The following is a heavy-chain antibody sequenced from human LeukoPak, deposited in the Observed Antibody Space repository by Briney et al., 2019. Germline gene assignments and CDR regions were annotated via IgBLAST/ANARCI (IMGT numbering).Heavy chain of an antibody. CDR1: GYTFTSHL. D-gene: IGHD3-10*01. J-gene: IGHJ4*02. Sequence: GASVKVSCKASGYTFTSHLMHWVRQAPGQGLEWMGIINPSVGDTNYAQKSKGRVTMTRDTSTSTVYMELSSLRSEDTAVYYCARETPPYGPLDYWGQGTLVTASS. CDR3: ARETPPYGPLDY. V-gene: IGHV1-46*01. CDR2: INPSVGDT.